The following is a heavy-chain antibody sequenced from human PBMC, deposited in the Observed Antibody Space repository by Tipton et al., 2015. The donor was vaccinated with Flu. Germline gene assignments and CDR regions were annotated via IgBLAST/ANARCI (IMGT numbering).Heavy chain of an antibody. CDR3: ARGRHSSSSLYFDY. Sequence: SLRLSCAASGFTFSSYGMHWVRQAPGKGLEWVAVIWYDGSNKYYADSVKGRFTISRDNSKNTLYLQMNSLRAEDTAVYYCARGRHSSSSLYFDYWGQGTLVTVSS. CDR1: GFTFSSYG. V-gene: IGHV3-33*08. CDR2: IWYDGSNK. D-gene: IGHD6-13*01. J-gene: IGHJ4*02.